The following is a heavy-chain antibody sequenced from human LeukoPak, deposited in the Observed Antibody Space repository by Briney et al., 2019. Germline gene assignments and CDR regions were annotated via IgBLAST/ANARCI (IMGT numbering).Heavy chain of an antibody. V-gene: IGHV3-74*01. J-gene: IGHJ3*02. D-gene: IGHD1-1*01. CDR1: GFSFSSYG. CDR2: INGDGSST. CDR3: ARGGRNALEAFDI. Sequence: GGSLRLSCAASGFSFSSYGMHWVRQAPGKGLVWVSRINGDGSSTRCADSVKGRFTISRDNAKNTLYLQMNSLRAEDTAVYYWARGGRNALEAFDIWGQGTLVTVCS.